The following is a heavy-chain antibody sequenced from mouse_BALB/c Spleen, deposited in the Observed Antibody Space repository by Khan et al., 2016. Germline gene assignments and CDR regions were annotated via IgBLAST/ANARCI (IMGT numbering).Heavy chain of an antibody. CDR2: INTYSGES. CDR3: ARYRYYYSSSRYFDV. Sequence: QIQLVQSGPELKKPGKTVKISCKASGYTFTNYGMNWVKQAPGKGLKWMGWINTYSGESTYADDFKGRFAFPLETSANTAYLQINNLQNEDTATFFCARYRYYYSSSRYFDVWGAGTTVTVSS. V-gene: IGHV9-3-1*01. J-gene: IGHJ1*01. CDR1: GYTFTNYG. D-gene: IGHD1-1*01.